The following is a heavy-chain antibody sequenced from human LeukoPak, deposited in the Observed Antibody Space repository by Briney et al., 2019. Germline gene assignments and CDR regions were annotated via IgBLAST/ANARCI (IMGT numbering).Heavy chain of an antibody. CDR1: GGTFSSYA. CDR2: IIPIFGTA. D-gene: IGHD4-17*01. Sequence: ASVKVSCKASGGTFSSYAISWVRQAPGQGLEWMGGIIPIFGTANYAQKFQGRVTITADESTSTAYMGLSSLRSEDTAVYYCARVYGDYYDYWGQGTLVTVSS. V-gene: IGHV1-69*13. CDR3: ARVYGDYYDY. J-gene: IGHJ4*02.